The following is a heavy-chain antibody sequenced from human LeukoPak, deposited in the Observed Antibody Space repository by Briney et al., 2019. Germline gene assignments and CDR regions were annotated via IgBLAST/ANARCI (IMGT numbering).Heavy chain of an antibody. V-gene: IGHV3-23*01. D-gene: IGHD3-22*01. CDR2: ISGSGGST. CDR3: AKSGYYSTYFDS. J-gene: IGHJ4*02. CDR1: GFTFSSYA. Sequence: GGSLRLSCAASGFTFSSYAMSWVRQAPGKGLEWVSAISGSGGSTYYADSVKGRFIISRDNSKNTLYLQMTSLRAEDTAVYYCAKSGYYSTYFDSWGQGTLVTVSS.